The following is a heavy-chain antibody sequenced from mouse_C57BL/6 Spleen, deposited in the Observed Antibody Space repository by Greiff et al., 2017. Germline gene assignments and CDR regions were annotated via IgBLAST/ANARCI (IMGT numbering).Heavy chain of an antibody. V-gene: IGHV1-52*01. CDR2: IDPSDSET. CDR1: GYTFTSYW. J-gene: IGHJ4*01. Sequence: QVQLQQPGAELVRPGSSVKLSCKASGYTFTSYWMHWVKQRPIQGLEWIGNIDPSDSETHYNQKFKDKATLTVDKSSSAAYMQLSSLTSEDAAVYYCARVSTVVAPMDYWGQGTSVTVSS. D-gene: IGHD1-1*01. CDR3: ARVSTVVAPMDY.